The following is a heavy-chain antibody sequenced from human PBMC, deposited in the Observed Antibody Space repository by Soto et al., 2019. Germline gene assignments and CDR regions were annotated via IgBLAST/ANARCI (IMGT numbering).Heavy chain of an antibody. CDR3: ARLSAYSGGQSGMDV. V-gene: IGHV5-10-1*01. D-gene: IGHD6-19*01. CDR2: IDPSDSYT. J-gene: IGHJ6*02. CDR1: GYSFTTYS. Sequence: PGESLKISCETSGYSFTTYSISWVRQMPGKGLEWMGIIDPSDSYTNYSPSFQGHVTISADKSITTAYLQWSSLKASDTAMYYCARLSAYSGGQSGMDVWGQGTTVTVSS.